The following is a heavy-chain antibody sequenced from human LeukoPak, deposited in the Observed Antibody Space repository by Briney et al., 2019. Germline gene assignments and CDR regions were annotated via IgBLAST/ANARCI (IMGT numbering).Heavy chain of an antibody. V-gene: IGHV3-30*02. D-gene: IGHD6-13*01. Sequence: GGSLRLSCAASGFSFSSYGMQWVRQAPGKGLERVAFIQYDGSNKYYADSVKGRFTISRDNSKNTLYLQMNSLRAEDTAVYYCARDLGYSSSWYLGGAFDIWGQGTMVTVSS. J-gene: IGHJ3*02. CDR1: GFSFSSYG. CDR3: ARDLGYSSSWYLGGAFDI. CDR2: IQYDGSNK.